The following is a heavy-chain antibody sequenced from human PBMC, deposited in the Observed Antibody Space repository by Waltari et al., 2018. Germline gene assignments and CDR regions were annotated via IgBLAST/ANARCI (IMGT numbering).Heavy chain of an antibody. J-gene: IGHJ3*02. D-gene: IGHD4-17*01. CDR1: GFTFSSYW. CDR2: LNREGSGT. CDR3: ASYMTTVPRRAFDI. Sequence: EVQLVESGGGLVQPGGSLRLSCAASGFTFSSYWMHWVRQAPGKGLVWGSRLNREGSGTSYADSVKGRFTISRDNAKNTLYLQMNSLRAEDTAVYYCASYMTTVPRRAFDIWGQGTMVTVSS. V-gene: IGHV3-74*01.